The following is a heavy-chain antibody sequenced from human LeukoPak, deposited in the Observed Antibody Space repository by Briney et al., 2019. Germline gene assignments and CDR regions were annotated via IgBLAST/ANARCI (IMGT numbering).Heavy chain of an antibody. CDR3: AKGGVGTTVPYYYYYMDV. J-gene: IGHJ6*03. CDR2: VSASAGST. V-gene: IGHV3-23*01. Sequence: GGSLRLSCAASGFTFSNYAMSWVRQAPGKGLEWVSAVSASAGSTYYADSVKGRFTISRDNAKNTLNLQMNSLRAEDTAVYYCAKGGVGTTVPYYYYYMDVWGKGTTVTVSS. D-gene: IGHD4-17*01. CDR1: GFTFSNYA.